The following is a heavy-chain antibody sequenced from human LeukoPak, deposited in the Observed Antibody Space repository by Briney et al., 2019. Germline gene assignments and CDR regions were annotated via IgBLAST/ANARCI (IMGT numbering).Heavy chain of an antibody. V-gene: IGHV4-31*02. CDR1: GVSISSGGYY. CDR3: ARGPYYYDSKTFDY. J-gene: IGHJ4*02. CDR2: IYYSGST. Sequence: PSQTLSLTCTVSGVSISSGGYYWSWIRQHPGKGLEWIGYIYYSGSTHYNPSLESRFRISVDTSKNQFSLKLSSVTAADTAVYYCARGPYYYDSKTFDYWGQGTLVTVSS. D-gene: IGHD3-22*01.